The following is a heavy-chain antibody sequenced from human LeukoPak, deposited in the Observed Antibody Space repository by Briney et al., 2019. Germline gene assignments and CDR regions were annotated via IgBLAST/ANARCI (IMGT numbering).Heavy chain of an antibody. CDR2: IIYSGST. Sequence: SETLSLTCAVSGYSISSSYYWGWIRQPPGKGLEWIGSIIYSGSTYYNPSLKSRVTISVDTSKNQFSLKLSSVTAADTAVYYCARLSWGWRGNYFDYWGQGTLVTVSS. CDR1: GYSISSSYY. D-gene: IGHD3-16*01. V-gene: IGHV4-38-2*01. J-gene: IGHJ4*02. CDR3: ARLSWGWRGNYFDY.